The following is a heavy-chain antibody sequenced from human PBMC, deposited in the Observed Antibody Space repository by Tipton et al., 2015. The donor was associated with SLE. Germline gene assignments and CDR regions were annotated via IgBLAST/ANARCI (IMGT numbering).Heavy chain of an antibody. V-gene: IGHV4-31*03. D-gene: IGHD1-26*01. CDR3: ARSTSAWVDY. J-gene: IGHJ4*02. CDR1: GGSISSGGYY. Sequence: GLVKPSETLSLTCTVSGGSISSGGYYWNWIRQHPGKGLEWIGHIYYTGSAYYNPSLKSRVTMSIDTSKNQFSLRLSSVTAADTATYYCARSTSAWVDYWGKGTLVTVSS. CDR2: IYYTGSA.